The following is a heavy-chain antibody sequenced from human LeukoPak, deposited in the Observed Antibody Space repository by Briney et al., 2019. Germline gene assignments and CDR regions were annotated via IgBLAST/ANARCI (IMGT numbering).Heavy chain of an antibody. J-gene: IGHJ6*03. CDR2: ISAHNGNT. V-gene: IGHV1-18*01. D-gene: IGHD4-23*01. CDR3: ARDQSYGGNSFYYYYYMDV. Sequence: GASVKVSCKASGYTFTSYGISWVRQAPGQGLEWMGWISAHNGNTNYAQKLQGRVTMTTDTSTSTAYMELRSLRSDDTAVYYCARDQSYGGNSFYYYYYMDVWGKGTTVTVSS. CDR1: GYTFTSYG.